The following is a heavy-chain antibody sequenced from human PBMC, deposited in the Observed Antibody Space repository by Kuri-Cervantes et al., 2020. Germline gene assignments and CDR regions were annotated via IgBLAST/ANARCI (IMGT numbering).Heavy chain of an antibody. CDR1: GFTFSSYA. CDR2: ISGSGGST. J-gene: IGHJ3*02. CDR3: AKVAPIVGAHKRGAFDI. Sequence: GESLKISCAASGFTFSSYAMSWVRQAPGKGPEWVSAISGSGGSTYYADSVKGRFTISRDNSKNTLYLQMNSLRAEDTAVYYCAKVAPIVGAHKRGAFDIWGQGTMVTVSS. V-gene: IGHV3-23*01. D-gene: IGHD1-26*01.